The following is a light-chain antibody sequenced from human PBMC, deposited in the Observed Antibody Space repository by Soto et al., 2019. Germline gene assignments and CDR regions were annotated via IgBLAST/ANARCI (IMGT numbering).Light chain of an antibody. V-gene: IGKV3-11*01. CDR2: DAS. J-gene: IGKJ2*01. CDR3: QQYNSDLYT. Sequence: EIVLTQSPATLSLSPGERATLSCRASQSVSSYLAWYQQKPGQAPRLLIYDASNRATGIPARFSGSGSGTDFTLTISSLEPEDFASYYCQQYNSDLYTFGQGTKLEIK. CDR1: QSVSSY.